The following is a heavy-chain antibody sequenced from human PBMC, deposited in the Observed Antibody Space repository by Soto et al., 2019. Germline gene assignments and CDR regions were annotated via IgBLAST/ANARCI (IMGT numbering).Heavy chain of an antibody. CDR1: GFTVSSNY. Sequence: GGSLRLSCAASGFTVSSNYMSWVRQAPGKGLEWVSVIYSGGSTYYADSVKGRFTISRDNSKNTMYLQMNSLRAEDTAVYYCARAESDWVCFSPSGYADNYYYSVLDVWAQGTTVTVS. V-gene: IGHV3-53*01. J-gene: IGHJ6*02. CDR3: ARAESDWVCFSPSGYADNYYYSVLDV. CDR2: IYSGGST. D-gene: IGHD2-2*01.